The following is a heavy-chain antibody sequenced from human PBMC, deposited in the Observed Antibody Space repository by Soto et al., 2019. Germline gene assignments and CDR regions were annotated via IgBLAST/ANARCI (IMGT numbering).Heavy chain of an antibody. CDR3: ATDRGWLVLSDAFDI. V-gene: IGHV3-15*01. J-gene: IGHJ3*02. CDR2: IKSKTDGGTT. D-gene: IGHD6-19*01. Sequence: PGGSLRLSCSASGFTFSNAWMNWVRQAPGKGLEWVGRIKSKTDGGTTDYAAPVKGRFTISRDDSKNTLFLQMNSLKTEDTAVYYCATDRGWLVLSDAFDIWGQGTMVPVSS. CDR1: GFTFSNAW.